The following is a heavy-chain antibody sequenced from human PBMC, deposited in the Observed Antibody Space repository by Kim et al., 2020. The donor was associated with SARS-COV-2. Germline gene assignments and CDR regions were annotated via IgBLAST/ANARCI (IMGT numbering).Heavy chain of an antibody. CDR3: AKGNSAGPYYYYYMDV. V-gene: IGHV3-23*01. J-gene: IGHJ6*03. Sequence: VRDRFTHSRENAKNALYLQMNSLRAEDTAVYYCAKGNSAGPYYYYYMDVWGKGTTVTVSS. D-gene: IGHD6-13*01.